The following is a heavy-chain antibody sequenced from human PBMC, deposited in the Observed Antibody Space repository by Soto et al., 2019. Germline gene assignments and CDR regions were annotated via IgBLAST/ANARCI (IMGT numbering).Heavy chain of an antibody. J-gene: IGHJ4*02. D-gene: IGHD3-10*01. CDR2: ISSSSSYI. CDR3: ARALLLGELALGY. V-gene: IGHV3-21*01. Sequence: EVQLVESGGGLVKPGGSLRLSCAASGFTFSSYSMNWVRQAPGKGLEWVSSISSSSSYIYYADSVKGRFTISRDNAKNSLSLQMNSLRAEDTAVYYCARALLLGELALGYWGQGTLVTVSS. CDR1: GFTFSSYS.